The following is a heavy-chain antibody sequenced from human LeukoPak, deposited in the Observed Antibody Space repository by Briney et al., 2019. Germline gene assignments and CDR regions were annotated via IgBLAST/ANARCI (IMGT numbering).Heavy chain of an antibody. CDR3: ARDRGLDYGGTNYYYYYMDV. Sequence: PSETLSLTCTVSGGSISSYYWSWIRQPPGKGLEWIGYIYYSGSTNYNPSLKSRVTISVDTSKNQFSLKLSSVTAADTAVYYCARDRGLDYGGTNYYYYYMDVWGKGTTVTISS. V-gene: IGHV4-59*12. CDR1: GGSISSYY. CDR2: IYYSGST. J-gene: IGHJ6*03. D-gene: IGHD4-23*01.